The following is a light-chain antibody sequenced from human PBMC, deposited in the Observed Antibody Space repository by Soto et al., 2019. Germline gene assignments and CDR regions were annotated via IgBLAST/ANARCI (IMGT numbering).Light chain of an antibody. CDR3: ASYLGTSPLEI. J-gene: IGLJ1*01. CDR2: KFH. CDR1: ISDVCFGNY. V-gene: IGLV2-14*01. Sequence: QSLLTQLASVSGSPGESITISHSASISDVCFGNYVSWYRQYPDEALRLLINKFHYRPSEESSRFSSSKCGNTASLTISGRQAADEAVYYCASYLGTSPLEIFGTGTKVTVL.